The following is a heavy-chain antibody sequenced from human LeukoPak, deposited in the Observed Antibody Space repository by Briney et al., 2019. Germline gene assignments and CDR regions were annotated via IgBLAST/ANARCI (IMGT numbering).Heavy chain of an antibody. V-gene: IGHV3-23*01. D-gene: IGHD1-1*01. CDR2: IRSNGDTA. Sequence: GGSLRLSCAASGFTFSRIAMTWVRQAPGKGLEGVSTIRSNGDTAYNADSVRGRFAIFRHNSKNALFLQMNSLSVEDTAIYYCAKGQELDDGVFDSWGQGTLVTVSS. J-gene: IGHJ4*02. CDR3: AKGQELDDGVFDS. CDR1: GFTFSRIA.